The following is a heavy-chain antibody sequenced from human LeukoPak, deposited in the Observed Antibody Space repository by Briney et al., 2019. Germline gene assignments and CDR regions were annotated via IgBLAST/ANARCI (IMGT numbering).Heavy chain of an antibody. D-gene: IGHD6-19*01. V-gene: IGHV1-69*06. Sequence: SVKVSCKASGGTFSSYAISWVRQAPGQGLEWVGGIIPIFGTANYAQKFQGRVTITADKSTSTAYMELSSLRSEDTAVYYCACGDPWGIAVAGTGYYMDVWGKGTTVTVSS. CDR2: IIPIFGTA. J-gene: IGHJ6*03. CDR3: ACGDPWGIAVAGTGYYMDV. CDR1: GGTFSSYA.